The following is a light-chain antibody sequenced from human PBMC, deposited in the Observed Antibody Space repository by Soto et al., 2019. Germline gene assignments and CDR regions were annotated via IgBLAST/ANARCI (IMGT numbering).Light chain of an antibody. J-gene: IGKJ5*01. Sequence: EFVLTQSPGTLSLSPGERATLSCRASQSVSSRYLGWFQQRFGQAPRLLIYGASSRATGIPDRFSGSGSDTDFTLTISRLEPEDFAVYYCQQYGTSPTFGQGTRLEIK. CDR2: GAS. CDR3: QQYGTSPT. V-gene: IGKV3-20*01. CDR1: QSVSSRY.